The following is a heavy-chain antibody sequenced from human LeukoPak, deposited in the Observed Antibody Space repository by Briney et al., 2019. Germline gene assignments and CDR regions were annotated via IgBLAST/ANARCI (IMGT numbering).Heavy chain of an antibody. V-gene: IGHV3-21*01. CDR3: AWTYGSVPFDY. CDR1: GFTFSSYS. J-gene: IGHJ4*02. D-gene: IGHD3-10*01. CDR2: ISSSSSYI. Sequence: GGSLRLSCAASGFTFSSYSMNWVHQAPGKGLEWVSSISSSSSYIYYADSVKGRFTISRDNAKNSLYLQMNSLRAEDTAVYYCAWTYGSVPFDYWGQGTLVTVSS.